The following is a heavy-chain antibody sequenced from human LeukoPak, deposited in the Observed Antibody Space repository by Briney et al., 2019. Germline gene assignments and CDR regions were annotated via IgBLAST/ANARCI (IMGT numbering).Heavy chain of an antibody. CDR2: ISAYNGNT. Sequence: ASVKVSCKASGYTFTSYGISWVRQAPGQGLEWMGWISAYNGNTNYAQKLQGRVTITADKSTNTVYMELSTLRFEDTAIYYCARKKGGDIYNWNEPDSWFDPWGQGTLVTVSS. V-gene: IGHV1-18*01. CDR1: GYTFTSYG. CDR3: ARKKGGDIYNWNEPDSWFDP. D-gene: IGHD1-20*01. J-gene: IGHJ5*02.